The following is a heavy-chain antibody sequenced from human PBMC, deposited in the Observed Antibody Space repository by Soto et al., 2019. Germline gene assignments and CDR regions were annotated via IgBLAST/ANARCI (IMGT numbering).Heavy chain of an antibody. CDR1: GFTFNHYA. V-gene: IGHV3-23*01. CDR3: AKDYTVAADPSSVILFDY. D-gene: IGHD2-15*01. CDR2: IIANGGT. Sequence: XGSLRLSCAASGFTFNHYAMSWVRQAPGKGLEWVSIIIANGGTFYADSVKGRFTISRDNSKNTVYLQMSSLRVEDTAIYYCAKDYTVAADPSSVILFDYWGKGALVTVS. J-gene: IGHJ4*02.